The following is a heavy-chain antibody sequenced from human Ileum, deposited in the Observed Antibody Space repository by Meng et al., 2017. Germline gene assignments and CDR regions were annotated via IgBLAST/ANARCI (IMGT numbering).Heavy chain of an antibody. V-gene: IGHV1-18*01. CDR1: GYTFTTYG. J-gene: IGHJ4*02. CDR3: AREGAYNGGDY. CDR2: MNTDKGNT. Sequence: QVQLVQSGVEVKKPGASVKVSCKASGYTFTTYGISWVRQAPGQGLEWMGWMNTDKGNTNYAQKFQGRVTMTRDTSTSTAYMELRSLRSDDTAVYYCAREGAYNGGDYWGQGTLVTVSS. D-gene: IGHD1-1*01.